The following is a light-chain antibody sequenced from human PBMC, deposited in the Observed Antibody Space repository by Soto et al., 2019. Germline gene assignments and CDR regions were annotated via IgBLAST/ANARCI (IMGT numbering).Light chain of an antibody. Sequence: DIQMTQSPSSLSVSLGDRVTITCRASQNIDSYLNLYQQKPGKAPKLLIYAASSLQSGVPSGFSGSGSGTDFTLTISSLQPEDFATYYCQQSYTTPHTCGQGTKLEIK. CDR2: AAS. CDR1: QNIDSY. V-gene: IGKV1-39*01. CDR3: QQSYTTPHT. J-gene: IGKJ2*01.